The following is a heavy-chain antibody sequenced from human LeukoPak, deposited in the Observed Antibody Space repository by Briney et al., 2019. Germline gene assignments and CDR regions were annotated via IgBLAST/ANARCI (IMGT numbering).Heavy chain of an antibody. CDR2: IKQDGSEK. J-gene: IGHJ4*02. Sequence: PGGSLRLSCAASGFTFSSYWMSWVRQAPGKGLEWVANIKQDGSEKYYVDSVKGRFTISRDNSKNTLYLQMNNLRPEDTAVYYCAKDLDHGSGSYGGSDYWGQGTLVTVPS. CDR1: GFTFSSYW. V-gene: IGHV3-7*01. D-gene: IGHD3-10*01. CDR3: AKDLDHGSGSYGGSDY.